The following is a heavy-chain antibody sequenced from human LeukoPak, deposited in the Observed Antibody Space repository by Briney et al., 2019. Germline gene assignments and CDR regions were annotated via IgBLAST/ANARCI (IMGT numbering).Heavy chain of an antibody. J-gene: IGHJ4*02. CDR1: GFTFSSYW. Sequence: GGSLRLSCAASGFTFSSYWMSWVRQAPGKGLEWVANIKQDGSEKYYVYSVKGRFTISRDNDKNSLYQQMNSLRAEDTAVYYCARAYSGSDPFDYWGQGTLVTVSS. CDR2: IKQDGSEK. CDR3: ARAYSGSDPFDY. D-gene: IGHD1-26*01. V-gene: IGHV3-7*05.